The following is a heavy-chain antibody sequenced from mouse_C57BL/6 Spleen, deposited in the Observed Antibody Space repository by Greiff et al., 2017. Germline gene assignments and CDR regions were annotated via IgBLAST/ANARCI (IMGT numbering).Heavy chain of an antibody. CDR3: AGGLLGAMDY. D-gene: IGHD1-1*01. V-gene: IGHV1-64*01. CDR2: IHPNSGST. Sequence: QVQLQQSGAELVKPGASVKLSCKASGYTFTSYWMHWVKQRPGQGLEWIGMIHPNSGSTNYNEKFKSKATLTVDKSSSTAYMQLSSLTAEDSAVYYCAGGLLGAMDYWGQGTSVTVSS. CDR1: GYTFTSYW. J-gene: IGHJ4*01.